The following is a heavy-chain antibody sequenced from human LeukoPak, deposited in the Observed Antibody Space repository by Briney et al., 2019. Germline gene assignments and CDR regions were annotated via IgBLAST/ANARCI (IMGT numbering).Heavy chain of an antibody. CDR1: GYTFDTYG. Sequence: GASVKVSCKASGYTFDTYGISWVRQAPGQGLEWMGWTSGYNGHTKYAQKFHDRVTSTTDTSTSTAYMEMRSLRSDDTAVYYCARIQSAGTSDAFDIWGQGTMLTVS. CDR2: TSGYNGHT. V-gene: IGHV1-18*01. J-gene: IGHJ3*02. D-gene: IGHD3-10*01. CDR3: ARIQSAGTSDAFDI.